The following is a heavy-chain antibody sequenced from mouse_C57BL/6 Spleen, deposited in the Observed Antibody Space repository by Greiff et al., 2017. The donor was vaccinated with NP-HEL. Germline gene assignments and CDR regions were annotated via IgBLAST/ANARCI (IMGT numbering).Heavy chain of an antibody. D-gene: IGHD1-1*01. CDR3: ARGDYYGRGAWFAY. CDR1: GYTFTDYN. CDR2: INPNNGGT. J-gene: IGHJ3*01. V-gene: IGHV1-18*01. Sequence: VQLKQSGPELVKPGASVKIPCKASGYTFTDYNMDWVKQSHGKSLEWIGDINPNNGGTIYNQKFKGKATLTVDKSSSTAYMELRSLTSEDTAVYYCARGDYYGRGAWFAYWGQGTLVTVSA.